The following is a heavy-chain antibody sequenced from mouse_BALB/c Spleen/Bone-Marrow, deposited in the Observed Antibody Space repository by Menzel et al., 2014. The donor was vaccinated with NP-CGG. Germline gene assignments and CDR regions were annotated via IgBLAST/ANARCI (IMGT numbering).Heavy chain of an antibody. V-gene: IGHV1S81*02. D-gene: IGHD2-4*01. CDR2: INPSNGGT. CDR3: TRGDDYDEEFAY. CDR1: GYTFTSYY. Sequence: QVQLQHPGAELVKPGASVKLSCKASGYTFTSYYMYWVKQRPGQGLEWIGGINPSNGGTNFNEKFKSKATLTVDKSSSTAYMQLSSLTSEDSAVYYCTRGDDYDEEFAYWGQGTLVTVSA. J-gene: IGHJ3*01.